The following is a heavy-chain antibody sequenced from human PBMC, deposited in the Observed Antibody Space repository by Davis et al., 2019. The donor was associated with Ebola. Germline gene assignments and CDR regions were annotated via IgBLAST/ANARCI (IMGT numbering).Heavy chain of an antibody. CDR3: ARGTAAGTRWVYYYYYGMDV. D-gene: IGHD6-13*01. Sequence: MPSETLSLTCTVSGGSISSGDYYWSWIRQPPGKGLEWIGYIYYSGTTNYNPSLKSRVTISVDTSKNQFSLKLSSVTAADTAVYYCARGTAAGTRWVYYYYYGMDVWGQGTTVTVSS. CDR1: GGSISSGDYY. J-gene: IGHJ6*02. V-gene: IGHV4-61*08. CDR2: IYYSGTT.